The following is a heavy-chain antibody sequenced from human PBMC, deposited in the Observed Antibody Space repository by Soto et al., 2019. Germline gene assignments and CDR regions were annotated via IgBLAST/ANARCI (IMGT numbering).Heavy chain of an antibody. D-gene: IGHD1-20*01. J-gene: IGHJ5*02. CDR1: GYTFTAYY. CDR2: INPDTGDT. CDR3: ARGPYKNWFDP. Sequence: ASLKGSCKTSGYTFTAYYIHWVRQAPGQGLEWMGWINPDTGDTRSIRKFQGRVTMTRDTSITTVYMVLSRLTTDDTAVYYCARGPYKNWFDPWGQGTLVTVSS. V-gene: IGHV1-2*02.